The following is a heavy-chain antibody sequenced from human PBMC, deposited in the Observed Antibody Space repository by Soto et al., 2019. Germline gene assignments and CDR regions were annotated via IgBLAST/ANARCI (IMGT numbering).Heavy chain of an antibody. J-gene: IGHJ5*02. D-gene: IGHD1-1*01. V-gene: IGHV4-4*07. CDR1: GASISGFY. CDR2: IYATGTA. CDR3: VRDGTKTLRDWFDP. Sequence: SETLSLTCTVSGASISGFYWSWIRKSAGKGLEWIGRIYATGTADYNPSLKSRVMMSVDTSKKQFSLKLRSVTAADTAVYYCVRDGTKTLRDWFDPWGQGISVTVSS.